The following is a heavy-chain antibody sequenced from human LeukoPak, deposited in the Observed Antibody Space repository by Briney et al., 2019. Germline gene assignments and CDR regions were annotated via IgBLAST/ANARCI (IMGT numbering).Heavy chain of an antibody. V-gene: IGHV3-23*01. Sequence: GGSLRLSCAASGFTFSSYAMSWVRQAPGEGLEWVSAISGSGGSTYYADSVKGRFTISRDNSKNTLYLQMNSLRAEDTAVYYCAKDTPGYYDSSPLYDIWGQGTMVTVSS. CDR1: GFTFSSYA. D-gene: IGHD3-22*01. CDR2: ISGSGGST. CDR3: AKDTPGYYDSSPLYDI. J-gene: IGHJ3*02.